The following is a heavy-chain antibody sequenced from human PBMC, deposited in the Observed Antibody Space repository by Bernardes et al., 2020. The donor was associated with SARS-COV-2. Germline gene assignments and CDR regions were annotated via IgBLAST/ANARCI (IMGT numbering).Heavy chain of an antibody. CDR2: SSSSGDTT. V-gene: IGHV3-48*03. J-gene: IGHJ4*02. CDR3: AGSMTMVQGVVTAYFDS. CDR1: RFTVGTFSNYE. Sequence: GGSLRLSCVASRFTVGTFSNYEMNWVRQAPGSGLEWVSYSSSSGDTTYYADSVKGRFTISRDNAKNSLYLQMNSLRGDDTAVYYCAGSMTMVQGVVTAYFDSWGQGTLVTVSS. D-gene: IGHD3-10*01.